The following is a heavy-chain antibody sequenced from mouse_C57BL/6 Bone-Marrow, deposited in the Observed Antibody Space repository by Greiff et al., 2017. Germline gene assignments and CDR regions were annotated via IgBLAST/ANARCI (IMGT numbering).Heavy chain of an antibody. CDR3: AREGALWLRQGYWYFDV. Sequence: QVQLQQSGAELARPGASVKLSCKASGYTFTSYGISWVKQRTGQGLEWIGEIYPRSGNTYYNEKFKGKATLTADKSSSTAYMELRSLTSEDSAVYFCAREGALWLRQGYWYFDVWGTGTTVTVSS. CDR1: GYTFTSYG. J-gene: IGHJ1*03. CDR2: IYPRSGNT. D-gene: IGHD2-2*01. V-gene: IGHV1-81*01.